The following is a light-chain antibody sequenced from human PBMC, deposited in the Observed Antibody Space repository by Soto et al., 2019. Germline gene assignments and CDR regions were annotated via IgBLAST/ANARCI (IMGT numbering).Light chain of an antibody. Sequence: EIVMTQSPATLSVSPGQRVTLSCRASQSVNTNLAWYQHKPGQAPRLLIYGAATGATGIPARFSAAGSGTEITLTISGLQSEDFAVYYCQQYNKWTWSFGQGTKVEIK. J-gene: IGKJ1*01. CDR1: QSVNTN. V-gene: IGKV3-15*01. CDR3: QQYNKWTWS. CDR2: GAA.